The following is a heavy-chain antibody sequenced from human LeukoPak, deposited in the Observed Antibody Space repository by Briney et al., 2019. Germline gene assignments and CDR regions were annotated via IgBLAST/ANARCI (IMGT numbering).Heavy chain of an antibody. CDR3: ARDGYQPLDVTYFQH. Sequence: ASVKVSCKASGYTFTSYGITWVRQAPGQGLEWMGWISAYNGNTNYPQELQGRVTMTTDTSTSTAYMELRSLRSDDTAVYYCARDGYQPLDVTYFQHWGQGTLVTVSS. CDR2: ISAYNGNT. V-gene: IGHV1-18*01. CDR1: GYTFTSYG. D-gene: IGHD2-2*01. J-gene: IGHJ1*01.